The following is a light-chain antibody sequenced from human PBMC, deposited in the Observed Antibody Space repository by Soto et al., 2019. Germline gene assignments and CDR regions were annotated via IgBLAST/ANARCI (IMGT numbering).Light chain of an antibody. CDR3: SLKTSSVTWV. J-gene: IGLJ3*02. CDR2: QVS. V-gene: IGLV2-18*01. CDR1: STDVGNFDL. Sequence: QSALTQPPSVSGSPGQSVTISCTGTSTDVGNFDLVSWYQQPPGTAPKLLIYQVSNRPSGVPDRFSGSQSGNTASLTISGLQAEDEADYYCSLKTSSVTWVFGGGTKLTVL.